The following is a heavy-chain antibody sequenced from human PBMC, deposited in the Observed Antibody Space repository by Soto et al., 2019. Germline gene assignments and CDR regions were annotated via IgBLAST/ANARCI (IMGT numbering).Heavy chain of an antibody. CDR3: ARGPSGDKVDY. J-gene: IGHJ4*02. CDR1: GGSISNVNYC. CDR2: IYNGGST. V-gene: IGHV4-30-4*01. D-gene: IGHD7-27*01. Sequence: QVQLQESGPGLVKPSQTLSLTCTVSGGSISNVNYCWSWIRQPPDKGLEWIGNIYNGGSTYNNTSLTSRVTISVDTSKNQFSLQLSSVSAADTAVYYCARGPSGDKVDYWGQGTLVTVSS.